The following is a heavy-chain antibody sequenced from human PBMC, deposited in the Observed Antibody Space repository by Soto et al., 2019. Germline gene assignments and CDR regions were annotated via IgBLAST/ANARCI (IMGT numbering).Heavy chain of an antibody. CDR2: INHSGST. CDR1: GGSFSGYY. V-gene: IGHV4-34*01. CDR3: ARGVGGYDSIYYYYYMDV. J-gene: IGHJ6*03. Sequence: SETLSLTCAVYGGSFSGYYWSWIRQPPGKGLEWIGEINHSGSTNYNPSLKSRVTISVDTSKNQFSLKLSSVTAADTAVYYCARGVGGYDSIYYYYYMDVWGKGTTVTVSS. D-gene: IGHD5-12*01.